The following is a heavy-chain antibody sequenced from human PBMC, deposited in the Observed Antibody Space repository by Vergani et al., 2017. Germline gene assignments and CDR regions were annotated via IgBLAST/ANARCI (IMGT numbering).Heavy chain of an antibody. CDR3: VKEKIDLGSYFFDS. D-gene: IGHD2/OR15-2a*01. Sequence: EVHLLESGGGLVQSGGSLRLSYAASGLTFSNSAVSWVRQAPGRGLAWVSSISGPGLSTYYADSVKGRFSISRDNSKNTVFLQMHSLRAEDTAIYYCVKEKIDLGSYFFDSWGHGILVTVSS. CDR2: ISGPGLST. V-gene: IGHV3-23*01. J-gene: IGHJ4*01. CDR1: GLTFSNSA.